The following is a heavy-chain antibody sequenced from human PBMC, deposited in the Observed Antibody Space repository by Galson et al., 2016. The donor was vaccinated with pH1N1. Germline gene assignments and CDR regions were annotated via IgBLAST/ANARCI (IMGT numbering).Heavy chain of an antibody. CDR2: IYWDDDK. D-gene: IGHD1-26*01. V-gene: IGHV2-5*02. Sequence: PALVKPTQTLTLTCTFSGFSLSTSGVGVGWIRQPPGKALEWLALIYWDDDKRYSPSLKSRLTITKDTSKNQVVLTMTNMGPVDTATYYCAHNIEWELGAYFDYWGQGTLVTVSS. CDR1: GFSLSTSGVG. J-gene: IGHJ4*02. CDR3: AHNIEWELGAYFDY.